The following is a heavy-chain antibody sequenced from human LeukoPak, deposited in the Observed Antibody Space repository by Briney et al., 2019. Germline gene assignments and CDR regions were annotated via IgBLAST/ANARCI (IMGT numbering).Heavy chain of an antibody. CDR1: GYTFTSYY. CDR2: INPSGGST. D-gene: IGHD5-18*01. V-gene: IGHV1-46*01. CDR3: AKRYGPRGYSYGYFAY. Sequence: ASVKVSCKASGYTFTSYYMHWVRQAPGQGLEWMGIINPSGGSTSYAQKFQGRVTMTRDTSTSTVYMELSSLRSEDTAVYYCAKRYGPRGYSYGYFAYWGQGTLVTVSS. J-gene: IGHJ4*02.